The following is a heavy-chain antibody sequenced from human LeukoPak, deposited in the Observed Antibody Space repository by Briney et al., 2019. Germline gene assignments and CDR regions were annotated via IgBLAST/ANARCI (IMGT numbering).Heavy chain of an antibody. CDR3: AKTPRYCSGGSCYAGYFDL. CDR1: GFTFNSYA. Sequence: GGSLRLSCAASGFTFNSYAMSWVRQAPWTGLEWVSLISGLVGNTYYADSVTGHFTISRDNSKNTLSLQLTSLTAEDTAVYFCAKTPRYCSGGSCYAGYFDLWGRGTLVTVSS. V-gene: IGHV3-23*01. CDR2: ISGLVGNT. J-gene: IGHJ2*01. D-gene: IGHD2-15*01.